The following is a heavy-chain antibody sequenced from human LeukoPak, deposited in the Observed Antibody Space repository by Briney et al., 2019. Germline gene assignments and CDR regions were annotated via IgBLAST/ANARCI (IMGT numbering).Heavy chain of an antibody. Sequence: GGSLRLSCAASGFTFSSYSMNWVRQAPGKGLEWVSSISSSSSYIYYADSVKGRFTISRDNAKNSLYLQMNSLRAEDTAVYYCARALESSGYWFRYWGQGTLVTVSS. J-gene: IGHJ4*02. CDR3: ARALESSGYWFRY. V-gene: IGHV3-21*01. CDR1: GFTFSSYS. D-gene: IGHD3-22*01. CDR2: ISSSSSYI.